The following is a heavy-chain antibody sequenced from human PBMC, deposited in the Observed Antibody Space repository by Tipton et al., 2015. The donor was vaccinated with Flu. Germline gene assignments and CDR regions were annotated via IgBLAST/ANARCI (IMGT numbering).Heavy chain of an antibody. J-gene: IGHJ4*02. D-gene: IGHD3-3*01. CDR1: GGSISSGGYY. CDR2: IYYSGST. V-gene: IGHV4-31*03. CDR3: ARTWGDFGVVFDY. Sequence: TLSLTCTVSGGSISSGGYYWSWIRQHPGKGLEWIGYIYYSGSTYYNPSLKSRVTISVDTSKNQFSLKLSSVTAADTAVYYCARTWGDFGVVFDYWGQGTLVTVSS.